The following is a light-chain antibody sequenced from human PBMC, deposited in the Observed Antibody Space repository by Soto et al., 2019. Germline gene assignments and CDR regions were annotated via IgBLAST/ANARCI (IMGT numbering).Light chain of an antibody. V-gene: IGKV3-11*01. CDR1: QCVSSY. CDR2: DAS. J-gene: IGKJ1*01. Sequence: EIVLTQSPATLSLSPGERATLSCRASQCVSSYLAWYQQKPGQAPRLLIYDASNRATGIPARFSGSGSGTDFTLTISSLEPEDFAVYYCQQRSNWPPVTFGQGTKVEIK. CDR3: QQRSNWPPVT.